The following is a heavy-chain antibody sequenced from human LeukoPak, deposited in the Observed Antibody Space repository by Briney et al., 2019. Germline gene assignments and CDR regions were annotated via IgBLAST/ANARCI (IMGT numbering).Heavy chain of an antibody. J-gene: IGHJ6*04. CDR2: ISYDGSNK. D-gene: IGHD3-10*01. V-gene: IGHV3-30*18. CDR1: GLTFSSYG. CDR3: AKDRWFGEDYYYYGMDV. Sequence: GRSLRLSCAASGLTFSSYGMHWVRQAPGKGLEWVAVISYDGSNKYYADSVKGRFTISRDNSKNTLYLQMNSLRAEDTAVYYCAKDRWFGEDYYYYGMDVWGKGTTVTVSS.